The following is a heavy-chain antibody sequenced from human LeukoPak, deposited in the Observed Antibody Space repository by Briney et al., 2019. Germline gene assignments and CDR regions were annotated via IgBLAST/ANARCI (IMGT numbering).Heavy chain of an antibody. J-gene: IGHJ6*02. V-gene: IGHV4-4*07. CDR1: GGSFSSYY. CDR3: ARDDGGYYSCAMDV. CDR2: IYTTGST. Sequence: SETLSLTCTVSGGSFSSYYWNWIRQPAGKGLEWIGRIYTTGSTNYNSSLKGRVTMSVDTSKNHFSLQLSSVTAADTAVYYCARDDGGYYSCAMDVWGQGTTVTVSS. D-gene: IGHD4-23*01.